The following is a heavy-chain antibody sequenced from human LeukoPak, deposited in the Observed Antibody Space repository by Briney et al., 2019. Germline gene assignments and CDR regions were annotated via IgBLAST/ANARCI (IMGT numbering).Heavy chain of an antibody. Sequence: SETLSLTCAVSGGSISSGGYSWSWIRQPPGKGLEWIGYIYHSGSTYYNPSLKSRVTISVDTSKNQFSLKLSSVTAADTAVYYCARATVTTEDDAFDIWGQGTMVTVSS. CDR2: IYHSGST. CDR3: ARATVTTEDDAFDI. V-gene: IGHV4-30-2*05. CDR1: GGSISSGGYS. D-gene: IGHD4-17*01. J-gene: IGHJ3*02.